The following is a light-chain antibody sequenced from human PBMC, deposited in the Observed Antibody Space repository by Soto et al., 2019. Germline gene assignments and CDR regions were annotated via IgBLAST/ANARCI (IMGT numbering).Light chain of an antibody. J-gene: IGKJ5*01. CDR3: QHRSIWPVS. CDR1: QSFSSY. CDR2: DAS. Sequence: EIVLTQSPATLSLSPGERATLSCRASQSFSSYLAWYQQKPGQAPRLLIFDASNRATGIPARFSGSGSGTDVTLTISSLEPEDFAVYYCQHRSIWPVSFGQGTRLEIK. V-gene: IGKV3-11*01.